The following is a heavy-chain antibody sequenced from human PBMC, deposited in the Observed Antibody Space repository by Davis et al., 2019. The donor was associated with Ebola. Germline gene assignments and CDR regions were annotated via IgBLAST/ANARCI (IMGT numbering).Heavy chain of an antibody. CDR2: ISSSGSTI. CDR3: AKDLQSYGDYGQKDAFDI. V-gene: IGHV3-48*03. CDR1: GFTFSSYE. J-gene: IGHJ3*02. D-gene: IGHD4-17*01. Sequence: PGGSLRLSCAAPGFTFSSYEMNWVRQAPGKGLEWVSYISSSGSTIYYADSVKGRFTISRDNAKNSLYLQMNSLRAEDTAVYYCAKDLQSYGDYGQKDAFDIWGQGTMVTVSS.